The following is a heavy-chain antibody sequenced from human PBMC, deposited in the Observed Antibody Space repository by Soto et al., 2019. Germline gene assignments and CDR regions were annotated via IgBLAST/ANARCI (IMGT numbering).Heavy chain of an antibody. J-gene: IGHJ5*02. Sequence: GASLKISCNVSGYSFSTSWMGWVRQLPGKGLEWMGIIYPGDSDSRYGPSFEGHVTFSVDKSISTAYLEWSSLKASDTAIYYCARLSRRVAQESNYFDPWGQGTLVTVSS. V-gene: IGHV5-51*01. CDR3: ARLSRRVAQESNYFDP. CDR2: IYPGDSDS. CDR1: GYSFSTSW. D-gene: IGHD2-8*01.